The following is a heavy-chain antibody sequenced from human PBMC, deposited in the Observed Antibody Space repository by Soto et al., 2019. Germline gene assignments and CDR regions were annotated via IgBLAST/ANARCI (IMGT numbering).Heavy chain of an antibody. CDR1: GFTFSRYG. D-gene: IGHD2-15*01. Sequence: QVQLVESGGGVVQPGRSLRLSCAASGFTFSRYGVHWVRQAPGKGLEWVALISYDGRNEYYADSVKGRFTISRDNPKNTLYLQMNSLTAEDTAVYYCVKSTYCSGGSCYQETFHYWGQGTLVTVSS. CDR3: VKSTYCSGGSCYQETFHY. J-gene: IGHJ4*02. V-gene: IGHV3-30*18. CDR2: ISYDGRNE.